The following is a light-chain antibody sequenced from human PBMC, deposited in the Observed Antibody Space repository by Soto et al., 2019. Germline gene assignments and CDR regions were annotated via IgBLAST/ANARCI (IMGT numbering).Light chain of an antibody. V-gene: IGKV1-27*01. Sequence: DIQMTQSPSSLSASVGDRVTITCRASQDISDFLAWYQQRPGQIPNLLVYDASTLQSGVPTRFSGSGSGTHFTLTISSLQPEDVASYYCQEYHSLLYTFGQGTKVEIK. J-gene: IGKJ2*01. CDR3: QEYHSLLYT. CDR1: QDISDF. CDR2: DAS.